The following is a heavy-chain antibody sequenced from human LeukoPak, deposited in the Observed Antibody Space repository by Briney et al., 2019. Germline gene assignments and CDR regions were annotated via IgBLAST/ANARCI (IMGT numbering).Heavy chain of an antibody. Sequence: ASVKVSCKASGYTFTGYYMHWVRQAPGQGLEWMGWINTNSGGTNYTQKFQGRVTMTRDTSISTAYMELSRLRSDDTAVYYCARVGRYCSSTSCYIAYWGQGTLVTVSS. D-gene: IGHD2-2*02. J-gene: IGHJ4*02. CDR2: INTNSGGT. CDR3: ARVGRYCSSTSCYIAY. CDR1: GYTFTGYY. V-gene: IGHV1-2*02.